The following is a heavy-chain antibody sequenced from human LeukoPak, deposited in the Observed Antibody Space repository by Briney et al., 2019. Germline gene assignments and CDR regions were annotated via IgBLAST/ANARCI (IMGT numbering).Heavy chain of an antibody. CDR1: GFTFSSYG. V-gene: IGHV3-30*03. CDR3: ARLYSYGYRVDY. D-gene: IGHD5-18*01. Sequence: SLRPSCAASGFTFSSYGMHWVRQAPGKGLEWVAVISYDGSNKYYADSVRGRFTISRDNSKNTLYLQMNSLRAEDTAVYYCARLYSYGYRVDYWGQGTLVTVSS. CDR2: ISYDGSNK. J-gene: IGHJ4*02.